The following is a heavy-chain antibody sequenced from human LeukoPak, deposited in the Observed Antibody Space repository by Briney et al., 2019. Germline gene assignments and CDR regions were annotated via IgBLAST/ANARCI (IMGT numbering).Heavy chain of an antibody. J-gene: IGHJ6*04. CDR2: ISYDGSNK. D-gene: IGHD3-10*01. CDR1: GFTFSSYG. V-gene: IGHV3-30*03. Sequence: GGSLRLSCAASGFTFSSYGMHWVRQAPGKGLEWVAVISYDGSNKYYADSVKGRFTISRDNSKDTLYLQMNSLRAEDTAVYYCARDYGSGSFYYYYYGMDVWGKGTTVTVSS. CDR3: ARDYGSGSFYYYYYGMDV.